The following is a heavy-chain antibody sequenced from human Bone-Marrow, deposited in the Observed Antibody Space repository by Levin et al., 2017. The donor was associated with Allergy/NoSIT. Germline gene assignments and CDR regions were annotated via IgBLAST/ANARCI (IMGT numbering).Heavy chain of an antibody. CDR2: MNPKSGNA. J-gene: IGHJ5*02. CDR3: ATGQGHLVGPP. CDR1: GDTFSSYD. V-gene: IGHV1-8*01. D-gene: IGHD6-6*01. Sequence: ASVKVSCKASGDTFSSYDINWVRQASGQGLEWMGWMNPKSGNAVYAQKFQGRVTMTRNTSISTAYMDLSSLRSDDTAVYYCATGQGHLVGPPWGQGTLVTVSS.